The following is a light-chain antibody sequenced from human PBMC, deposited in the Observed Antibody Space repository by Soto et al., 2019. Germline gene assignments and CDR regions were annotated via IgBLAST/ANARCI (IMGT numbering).Light chain of an antibody. Sequence: QSVLTQPPSVSEAPRQRITISCSGSSSNIGNNDVNWYQQLPGKDPKLLIYYDDLLPSGVSDRFSGSKSGTSASLAISGLQSEDEADYYCAAWDDSRNGVVFGGGTKLTVL. CDR1: SSNIGNND. CDR2: YDD. V-gene: IGLV1-36*01. CDR3: AAWDDSRNGVV. J-gene: IGLJ2*01.